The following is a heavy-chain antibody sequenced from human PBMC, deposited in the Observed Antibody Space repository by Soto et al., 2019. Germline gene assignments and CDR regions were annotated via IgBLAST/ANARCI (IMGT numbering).Heavy chain of an antibody. CDR1: GFTFDDYG. V-gene: IGHV3-20*01. J-gene: IGHJ4*02. D-gene: IGHD3-16*01. Sequence: GGSLRLSCAASGFTFDDYGMSWVRQAPGKGLEWVSGINWNGGSTGYADSVKGRFTISRDNAKNSLYLQMNSLRAEDTALYHCARGIMITFGGVNHFEYWGQGTLVTVSS. CDR3: ARGIMITFGGVNHFEY. CDR2: INWNGGST.